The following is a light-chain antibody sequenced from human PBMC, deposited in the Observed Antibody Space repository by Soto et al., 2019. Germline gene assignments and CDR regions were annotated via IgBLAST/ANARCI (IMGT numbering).Light chain of an antibody. Sequence: DIPMTQSPSTLSASVGDRVTMTCRASQRTSGWLAWYQQKPGKAPKLLIYKASSLESGVPSRFSGSGSETEFTLTISSLQPDDFATYYCQQYNNLYTFGQGTKLDIK. CDR3: QQYNNLYT. J-gene: IGKJ2*01. CDR2: KAS. V-gene: IGKV1-5*03. CDR1: QRTSGW.